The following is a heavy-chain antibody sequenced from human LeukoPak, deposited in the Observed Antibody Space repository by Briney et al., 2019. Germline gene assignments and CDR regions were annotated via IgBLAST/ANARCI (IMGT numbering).Heavy chain of an antibody. CDR3: AGDTHSSSWYDH. V-gene: IGHV3-53*01. D-gene: IGHD6-19*01. Sequence: GGSLRLSCAVSGFTFSSIYMSWVRQAPGKGLEWVSFIYSDGNTYYGDSEKGRFTLSRDSSRNTLYLQMNSLTVDDTAVYYCAGDTHSSSWYDHWGQGTLVTVSS. CDR1: GFTFSSIY. CDR2: IYSDGNT. J-gene: IGHJ5*02.